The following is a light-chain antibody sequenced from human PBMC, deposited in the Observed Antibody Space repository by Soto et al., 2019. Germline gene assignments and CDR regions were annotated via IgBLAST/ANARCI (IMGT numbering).Light chain of an antibody. Sequence: IGLTQSPCTLSLSPGERATLSCRASQSVSSSYLAWYQQKPGQAPRLLIYGASSRATGIPDRFSGSGSGTDFTLTISRLEPEDFAVYYCQQYGSSPRTFGQWTKVEIK. V-gene: IGKV3-20*01. J-gene: IGKJ1*01. CDR3: QQYGSSPRT. CDR2: GAS. CDR1: QSVSSSY.